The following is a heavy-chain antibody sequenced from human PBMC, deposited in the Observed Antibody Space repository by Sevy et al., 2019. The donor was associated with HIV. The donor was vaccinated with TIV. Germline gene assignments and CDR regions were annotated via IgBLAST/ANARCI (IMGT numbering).Heavy chain of an antibody. D-gene: IGHD6-19*01. CDR2: IFYTGST. CDR1: GGSISSYS. J-gene: IGHJ4*02. CDR3: ARVTYRITVAGSYFDY. Sequence: SETLSLTCSVSGGSISSYSWSWIRQPPGKALEWIGYIFYTGSTNYNPSLKSRVTISLDTSKNKFSLGLSSVTAADTVVYYCARVTYRITVAGSYFDYWGQGTLVTVSS. V-gene: IGHV4-59*01.